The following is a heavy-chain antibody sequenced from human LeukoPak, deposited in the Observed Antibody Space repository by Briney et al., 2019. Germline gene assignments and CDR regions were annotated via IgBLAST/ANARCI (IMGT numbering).Heavy chain of an antibody. D-gene: IGHD3-10*01. J-gene: IGHJ3*02. CDR2: IRYVGINK. CDR1: GFTFSTYG. Sequence: GGSLRLSCAASGFTFSTYGMHWVRQAPGKGLEWVSFIRYVGINKYYADSVKGRFTISRDNSKNTLYMQMNSLRPEDTALSYCAKEGDYYGSGSHRYGFDIWGQGTMVTVSS. V-gene: IGHV3-30*02. CDR3: AKEGDYYGSGSHRYGFDI.